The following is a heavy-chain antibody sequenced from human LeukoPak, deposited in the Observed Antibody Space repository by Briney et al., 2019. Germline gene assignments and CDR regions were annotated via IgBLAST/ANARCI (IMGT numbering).Heavy chain of an antibody. V-gene: IGHV4-59*01. CDR3: ARSEQWLVRWFDP. D-gene: IGHD6-19*01. Sequence: PSETLSLTCTVSGGSISSYYWSWIRQPPGKGLEWIGYIYYSGSTNYNPSLKSRVTISVDTSKNQFSLKLSSVTAADTAVYYCARSEQWLVRWFDPWGQGTLVTVSS. CDR1: GGSISSYY. CDR2: IYYSGST. J-gene: IGHJ5*02.